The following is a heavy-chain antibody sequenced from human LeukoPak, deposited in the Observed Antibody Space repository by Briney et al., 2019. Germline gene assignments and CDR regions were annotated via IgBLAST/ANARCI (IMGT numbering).Heavy chain of an antibody. D-gene: IGHD3-9*01. CDR3: AKLRITTYYDILTGYGRDFDY. V-gene: IGHV3-23*01. Sequence: PGGSLRLSCAASGFTFSSYAMSWVRQAPGKGLEWVSAISGSGGSTYYADSVKGRFTISRDNSKNTLYLQMNSLRAEDTAVYYCAKLRITTYYDILTGYGRDFDYWGQGTLVTVSS. CDR2: ISGSGGST. CDR1: GFTFSSYA. J-gene: IGHJ4*02.